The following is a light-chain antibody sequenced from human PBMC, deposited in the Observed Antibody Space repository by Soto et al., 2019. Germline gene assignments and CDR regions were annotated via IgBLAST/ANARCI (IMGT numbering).Light chain of an antibody. CDR1: QSISSW. V-gene: IGKV1-5*03. Sequence: DIQMTQSPSTLSASVGDRVTITCRARQSISSWLAWYQQTPGTAPQVLIYKASSLESGVPSRFSGSGSVTEFTLTISSLQPDDFATYHCQQDNTYPWTFGQGTQVEIK. CDR2: KAS. CDR3: QQDNTYPWT. J-gene: IGKJ1*01.